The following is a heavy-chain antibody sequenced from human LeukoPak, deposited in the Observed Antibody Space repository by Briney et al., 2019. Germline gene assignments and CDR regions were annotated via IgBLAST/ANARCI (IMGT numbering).Heavy chain of an antibody. J-gene: IGHJ3*02. Sequence: ASVKVFCKASGGTFSSYAISWVRQAPGQGLEWMGGIIPIFGAANYAQKFQGRVTITADESTSTAYMELSSLRSEDTAVYYCAVNAPRGYSYGQRDAFDIWGQGTMVTVSS. CDR2: IIPIFGAA. CDR1: GGTFSSYA. V-gene: IGHV1-69*13. CDR3: AVNAPRGYSYGQRDAFDI. D-gene: IGHD5-18*01.